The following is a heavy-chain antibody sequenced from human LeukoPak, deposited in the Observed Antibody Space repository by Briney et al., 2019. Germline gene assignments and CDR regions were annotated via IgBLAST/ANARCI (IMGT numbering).Heavy chain of an antibody. CDR3: AKDGRAARRFDY. Sequence: GRSLRLSCAASGFTFSSYGMHWVRQAPGKGLEWVAVISYDGSNKYYADSVKGRFTISRDNSKNTLYLQMNSLRAEDTAVYYCAKDGRAARRFDYWGQGTLVTVSS. V-gene: IGHV3-30*18. CDR1: GFTFSSYG. CDR2: ISYDGSNK. D-gene: IGHD6-6*01. J-gene: IGHJ4*02.